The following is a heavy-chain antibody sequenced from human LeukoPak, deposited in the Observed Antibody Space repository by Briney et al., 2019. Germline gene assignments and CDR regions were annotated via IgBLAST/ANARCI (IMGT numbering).Heavy chain of an antibody. J-gene: IGHJ3*02. CDR1: GFTFSSYA. CDR2: ISYAGNNK. Sequence: GGSLRLSCAASGFTFSSYAMHWVRQAPGKGLEWVAVISYAGNNKYYADSVKGRFTISRDNSKNTLFLQMNSLRPEDTAVYYCSRGQHRVTYSDDGFDIWGQGTMVTVSS. V-gene: IGHV3-30*04. CDR3: SRGQHRVTYSDDGFDI. D-gene: IGHD4-11*01.